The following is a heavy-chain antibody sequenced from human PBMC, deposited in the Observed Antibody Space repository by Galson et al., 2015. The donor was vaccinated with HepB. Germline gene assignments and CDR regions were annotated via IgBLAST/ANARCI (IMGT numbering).Heavy chain of an antibody. CDR1: ALHIGCYD. CDR2: MCYDGKVS. J-gene: IGHJ4*02. D-gene: IGHD3-10*01. CDR3: ARSYYNGLQIDY. Sequence: VVSALHIGCYDMPWRWLVPRRVLESRAVMCYDGKVSNYADSVSGRFTISRDDSKNSLYLQMDSLRGEDTAVYYCARSYYNGLQIDYWSQGTLVTVSS. V-gene: IGHV3-30*08.